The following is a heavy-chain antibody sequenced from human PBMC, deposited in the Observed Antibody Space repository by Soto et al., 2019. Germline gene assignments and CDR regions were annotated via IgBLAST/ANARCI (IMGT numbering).Heavy chain of an antibody. D-gene: IGHD3-9*01. V-gene: IGHV4-34*01. CDR2: INHSGST. J-gene: IGHJ5*02. CDR1: GGSFSGYY. CDR3: VRGNGHYDILTGSNWFDP. Sequence: ETLSLTCAVYGGSFSGYYWSWIRQPPGKGLEWIGEINHSGSTNYNPSLKSRVTISVDTSKNQFSLKLSSVTAADTAVYYCVRGNGHYDILTGSNWFDPWGQGTLVTVSS.